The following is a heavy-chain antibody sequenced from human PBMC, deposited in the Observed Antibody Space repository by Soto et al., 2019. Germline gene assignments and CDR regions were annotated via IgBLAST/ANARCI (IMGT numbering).Heavy chain of an antibody. CDR2: IYYSGST. J-gene: IGHJ5*02. V-gene: IGHV4-39*07. CDR3: ARAPVGYSSSGPTA. Sequence: PSETLSLTCTVSGGSISTSSYYWGGIRQPPGKGLEWIGSIYYSGSTNYTPSLKSRVTISIDTSKNQFSLKLSSVTAADTALYYCARAPVGYSSSGPTAWGQGTLVTVSS. CDR1: GGSISTSSYY. D-gene: IGHD6-13*01.